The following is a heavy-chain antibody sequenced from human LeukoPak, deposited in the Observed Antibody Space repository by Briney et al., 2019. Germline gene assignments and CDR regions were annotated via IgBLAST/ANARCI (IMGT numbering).Heavy chain of an antibody. CDR1: GGTFSSYA. CDR2: IIPIFGTA. CDR3: ATDVQQWLVFAY. D-gene: IGHD6-19*01. Sequence: SVKVSCKASGGTFSSYAISWVRQAPGQGLEWMGGIIPIFGTADYAQKFQGRVTITADKSTSTAYMELSSLRSEDTAVYYCATDVQQWLVFAYWGQGTLVTVSS. J-gene: IGHJ4*02. V-gene: IGHV1-69*06.